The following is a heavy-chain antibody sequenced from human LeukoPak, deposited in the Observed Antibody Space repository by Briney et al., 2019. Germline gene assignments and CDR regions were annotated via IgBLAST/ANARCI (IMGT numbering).Heavy chain of an antibody. CDR1: GFLFNSYG. J-gene: IGHJ4*02. D-gene: IGHD5-18*01. CDR2: ITGSTRTT. V-gene: IGHV3-23*01. Sequence: RGTLRLSCAASGFLFNSYGMSWGRQAPEQGLEWVSSITGSTRTTYYTDSVKGRFIISRDNSKNTLYLQMNSLRAEDTAVYSCARDVSGVTGYPYGRGIDYWGQGTLVTVSS. CDR3: ARDVSGVTGYPYGRGIDY.